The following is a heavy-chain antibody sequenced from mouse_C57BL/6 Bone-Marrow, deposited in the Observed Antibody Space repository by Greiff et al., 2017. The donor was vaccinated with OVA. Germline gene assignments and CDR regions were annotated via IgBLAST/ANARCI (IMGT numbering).Heavy chain of an antibody. CDR2: IRNKANNHAT. J-gene: IGHJ4*01. D-gene: IGHD2-4*01. Sequence: EVQGVESGGGLVQPGGSMKLSCAASGFTFSDAWMDWVRQSPEKGLEWVAEIRNKANNHATYYAESVKGRFTISRDDSKSSVYLQMNSLRAEDTGIYYCTRGDYGGYAMDYWGQGTSVTVSS. V-gene: IGHV6-6*01. CDR3: TRGDYGGYAMDY. CDR1: GFTFSDAW.